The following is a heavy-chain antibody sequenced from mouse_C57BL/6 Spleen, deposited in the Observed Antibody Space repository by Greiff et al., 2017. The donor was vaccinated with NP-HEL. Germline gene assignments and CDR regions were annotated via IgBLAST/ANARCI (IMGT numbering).Heavy chain of an antibody. V-gene: IGHV6-6*01. J-gene: IGHJ3*01. CDR3: TSSTMVTTGFAY. Sequence: DVHLVESGGGLVQPGGSMKLSCAASGFTFSDAWMDWVRQSPEKGLEWVAEIRNKANNHATYYAESVKGRFTISRDDSKSSVYLQMNSLRAEDTGIYYCTSSTMVTTGFAYWGQGTLVTVSA. D-gene: IGHD2-2*01. CDR2: IRNKANNHAT. CDR1: GFTFSDAW.